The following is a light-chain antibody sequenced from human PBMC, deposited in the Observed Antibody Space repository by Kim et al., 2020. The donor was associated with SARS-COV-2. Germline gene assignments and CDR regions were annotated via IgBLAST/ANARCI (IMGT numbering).Light chain of an antibody. CDR2: AAA. CDR3: QQSYSNPPWT. CDR1: QSISRY. J-gene: IGKJ1*01. Sequence: SVGDRVTITCRASQSISRYLNWYQQKPGKAPKLLIYAAASLQSGGPSRFSGSGSGTDFTLTISSRQPEDFATYYCQQSYSNPPWTFGQGTKVDIK. V-gene: IGKV1-39*01.